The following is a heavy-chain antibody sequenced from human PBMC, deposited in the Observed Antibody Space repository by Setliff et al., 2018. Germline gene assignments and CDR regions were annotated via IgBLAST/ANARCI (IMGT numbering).Heavy chain of an antibody. D-gene: IGHD2-2*01. V-gene: IGHV4-34*01. Sequence: PSETLSLTCAVYGGSFSTYFWSWIRQPPGKGLEWIGEISHSGSANYNPSLKSRVTMSVDTSKNQFSLNLNSVTAADTAVYYFRLAHCNTTSCEEALDFWSQGTRVTVS. CDR1: GGSFSTYF. J-gene: IGHJ4*02. CDR3: RLAHCNTTSCEEALDF. CDR2: ISHSGSA.